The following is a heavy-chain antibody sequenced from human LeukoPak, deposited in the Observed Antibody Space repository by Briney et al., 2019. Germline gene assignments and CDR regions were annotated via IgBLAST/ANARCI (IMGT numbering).Heavy chain of an antibody. Sequence: PSETLSLTCTASGYSISSGYYWGWIRQPPGKGLEWLGSIYHSGTTYYNPSLTSRLTISLDTSKNQFSLRLTSVTAADTAVYYCASTITVTTDYWGQGTLVTVSS. D-gene: IGHD4-17*01. CDR3: ASTITVTTDY. CDR2: IYHSGTT. J-gene: IGHJ4*02. V-gene: IGHV4-38-2*02. CDR1: GYSISSGYY.